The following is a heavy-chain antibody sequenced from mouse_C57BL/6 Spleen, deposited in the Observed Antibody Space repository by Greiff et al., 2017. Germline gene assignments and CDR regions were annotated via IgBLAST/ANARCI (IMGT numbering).Heavy chain of an antibody. CDR3: ARQGLLRYYFDY. J-gene: IGHJ2*01. CDR2: ISSGSSTI. V-gene: IGHV5-17*01. Sequence: DVHLVESGGGLVKPGGSLKLSCAASGFTFSDYGMHWVRQAPEKGLEWVAYISSGSSTIYYADTVKGRFTISRDNAKNTLFLQMTSLRSEDTAMYYCARQGLLRYYFDYWGQGTTLTVSS. CDR1: GFTFSDYG. D-gene: IGHD2-3*01.